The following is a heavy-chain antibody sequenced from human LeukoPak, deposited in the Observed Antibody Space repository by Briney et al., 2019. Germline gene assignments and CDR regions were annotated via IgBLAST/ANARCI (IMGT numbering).Heavy chain of an antibody. Sequence: GGSLRLSCAASGFSLSTYAMHWVRQAPGKGLEWVSSISGGSNSGVNTYYADSVKGRFIISRDNSRNTLSLQMNRLRAEDTAVYFCAKDIGDLYCRSTSCYTWGQGTLVTVSS. CDR2: ISGGSNSGVNT. CDR3: AKDIGDLYCRSTSCYT. V-gene: IGHV3-23*01. J-gene: IGHJ5*02. CDR1: GFSLSTYA. D-gene: IGHD2-2*02.